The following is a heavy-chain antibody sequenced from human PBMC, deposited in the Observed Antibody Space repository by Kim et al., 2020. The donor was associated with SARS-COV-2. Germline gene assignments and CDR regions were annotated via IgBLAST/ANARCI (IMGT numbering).Heavy chain of an antibody. CDR1: GGSISSSSYY. J-gene: IGHJ6*02. D-gene: IGHD4-17*01. Sequence: SETLSLTCTVSGGSISSSSYYWGWIRQPPGKGLEWIGSIYYSGSTYYNPSLKSRVTISVDTSKNQFSLKLSSVTAADTAVYYCAADPTVTTLDYYYYGMDVWGQGTTVTVSS. CDR2: IYYSGST. V-gene: IGHV4-39*07. CDR3: AADPTVTTLDYYYYGMDV.